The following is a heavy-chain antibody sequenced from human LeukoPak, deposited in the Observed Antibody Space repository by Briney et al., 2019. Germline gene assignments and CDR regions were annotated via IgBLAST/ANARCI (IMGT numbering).Heavy chain of an antibody. V-gene: IGHV3-72*01. CDR1: GFIFSDHY. CDR2: TRNKANSYTT. J-gene: IGHJ4*02. Sequence: RGSLRLSCAASGFIFSDHYMDWVCQAPGKGLEWVGRTRNKANSYTTEYAASVKGRFTISRDDSKNSLYLQMNSLKTEDTAVYYCARDVGGEATTFDYWGEGTVDFVSS. CDR3: ARDVGGEATTFDY. D-gene: IGHD5-12*01.